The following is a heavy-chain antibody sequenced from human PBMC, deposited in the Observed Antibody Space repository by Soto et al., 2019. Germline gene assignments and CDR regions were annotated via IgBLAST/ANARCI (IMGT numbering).Heavy chain of an antibody. Sequence: SETLSLTCAFCVGPISIGGYSGTWIRQPPGKGLEWIGYIYNSGSTYYNPSLKSRVTISVDRSKNQFSLKLSSVTAADTAVYYCARVNTVTIFDYWGQGTMVTVSS. CDR3: ARVNTVTIFDY. CDR1: VGPISIGGYS. CDR2: IYNSGST. J-gene: IGHJ4*02. D-gene: IGHD4-17*01. V-gene: IGHV4-30-2*01.